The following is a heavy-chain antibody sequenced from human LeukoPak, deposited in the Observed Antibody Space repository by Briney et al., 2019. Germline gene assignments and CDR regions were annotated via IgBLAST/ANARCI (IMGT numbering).Heavy chain of an antibody. V-gene: IGHV3-23*01. D-gene: IGHD3-3*01. CDR1: GFTFSSYA. J-gene: IGHJ4*02. CDR2: ISGSGGST. CDR3: AKEIAIFGVVIDFDY. Sequence: GGSLRLSCAASGFTFSSYAMSWVRQAPGKGLEWVSAISGSGGSTYYADSVKGRFTISRDNSKNTLYLQMNSLRAEDTAVYHCAKEIAIFGVVIDFDYWGQGTLVTVSS.